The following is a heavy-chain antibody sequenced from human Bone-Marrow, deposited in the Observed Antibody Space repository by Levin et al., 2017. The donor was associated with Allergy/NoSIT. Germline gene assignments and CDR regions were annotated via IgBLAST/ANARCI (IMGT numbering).Heavy chain of an antibody. Sequence: GGSLRLSCAVSGFTFDDYAMHWVRQAPGKGLEWVSGISWNSDIIGYADSVKGRFTISRDSAKNSLYLQMNSLKTEDTALYYCAKGADRKGVAAVIDFWGQGTLVTVSS. V-gene: IGHV3-9*01. CDR3: AKGADRKGVAAVIDF. CDR2: ISWNSDII. J-gene: IGHJ4*02. D-gene: IGHD2-15*01. CDR1: GFTFDDYA.